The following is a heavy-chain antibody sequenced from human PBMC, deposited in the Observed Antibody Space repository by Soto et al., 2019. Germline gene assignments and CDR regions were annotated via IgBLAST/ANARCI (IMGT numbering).Heavy chain of an antibody. D-gene: IGHD6-6*01. CDR3: ARRDGAARPVPYYFDY. V-gene: IGHV4-39*01. CDR2: IYYSGST. CDR1: GGSISSSSYY. Sequence: LSLTCTVSGGSISSSSYYWGWIRQPPGKGLEWIGSIYYSGSTYYNPSLKSRVTISVDTSKNQFSLKLSSVTAADTAVYYCARRDGAARPVPYYFDYWGQGTLVTVSS. J-gene: IGHJ4*02.